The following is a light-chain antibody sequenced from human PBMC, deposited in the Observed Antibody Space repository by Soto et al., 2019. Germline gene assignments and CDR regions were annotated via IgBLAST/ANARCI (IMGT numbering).Light chain of an antibody. CDR1: NSNIGAGYD. Sequence: QAVVTQPPSVSGAPGQRVTISCTGSNSNIGAGYDVHWYQQVPGTAPNLLIFDNSNRPSGVPDRFSGSKSGTSASLAITGLQAEDEADYFCQSYDNSLSGLLFGGGTKLTVL. J-gene: IGLJ2*01. CDR3: QSYDNSLSGLL. V-gene: IGLV1-40*01. CDR2: DNS.